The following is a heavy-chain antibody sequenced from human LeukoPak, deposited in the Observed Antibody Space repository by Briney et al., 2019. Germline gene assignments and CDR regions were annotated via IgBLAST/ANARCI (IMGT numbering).Heavy chain of an antibody. Sequence: SVKVSCKASGGTFSSYAISWVRQAPGQGLEWMGRIIPIFGTANYAQKFQGRVTITPDESTSTAYMELSSLRSEDTAVYYCARHPGIAVADYYFDYWGQGTLVTVSS. CDR3: ARHPGIAVADYYFDY. J-gene: IGHJ4*02. D-gene: IGHD6-19*01. CDR2: IIPIFGTA. V-gene: IGHV1-69*15. CDR1: GGTFSSYA.